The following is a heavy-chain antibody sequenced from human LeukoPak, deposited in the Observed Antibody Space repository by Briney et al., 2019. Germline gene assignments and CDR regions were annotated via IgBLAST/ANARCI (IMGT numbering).Heavy chain of an antibody. V-gene: IGHV3-23*01. CDR3: AKGRGLYYYDSSGYLDYYGMDV. CDR2: ISGSGGST. D-gene: IGHD3-22*01. J-gene: IGHJ6*02. CDR1: GFTFSTYA. Sequence: GWSLRLSCAASGFTFSTYAMSWVRQAPGKGLEWVSTISGSGGSTYYADSVTGRFTISRDNSKNTLYLQMNSLRAEDTAVYYCAKGRGLYYYDSSGYLDYYGMDVWGQGTTVTVSS.